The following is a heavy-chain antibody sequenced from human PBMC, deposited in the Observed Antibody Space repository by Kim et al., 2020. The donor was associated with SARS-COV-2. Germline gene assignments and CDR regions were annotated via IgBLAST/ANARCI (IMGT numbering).Heavy chain of an antibody. J-gene: IGHJ4*01. V-gene: IGHV3-30*04. CDR3: ARARIRGALGYFDY. Sequence: GGSLRLSCAASGFTFSSYAMHWVRQAPGKGLEWVAVISYDGSNKYYEDSVKGRFTISRDNSKNTLYLQMNSLRAEDTAVYYCARARIRGALGYFDYWGQGTLVTVSS. CDR1: GFTFSSYA. D-gene: IGHD3-10*01. CDR2: ISYDGSNK.